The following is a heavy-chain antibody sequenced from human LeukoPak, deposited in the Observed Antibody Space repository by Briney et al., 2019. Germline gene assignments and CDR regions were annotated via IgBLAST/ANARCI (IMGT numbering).Heavy chain of an antibody. D-gene: IGHD6-13*01. CDR2: INHSGRT. Sequence: ASETLSLTCAVYGGSFSGYYWRWIRQPPGKGLEWIGEINHSGRTNYNPSLKSRVTISVDTSKNQFSLKLSSVTAADTAVYYCARQGLQQLLPGSNFWGQGTLVTVSS. V-gene: IGHV4-34*01. J-gene: IGHJ4*02. CDR3: ARQGLQQLLPGSNF. CDR1: GGSFSGYY.